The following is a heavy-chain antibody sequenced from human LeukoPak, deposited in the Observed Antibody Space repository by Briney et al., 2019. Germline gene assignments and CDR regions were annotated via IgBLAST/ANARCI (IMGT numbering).Heavy chain of an antibody. D-gene: IGHD1-14*01. J-gene: IGHJ4*02. CDR2: IKRKSDGGTT. CDR1: GLTFSNAW. CDR3: TTELDVRPNHY. V-gene: IGHV3-15*01. Sequence: GGSLRLSCAASGLTFSNAWMSWVRQAPGKGLEWVGRIKRKSDGGTTDYAAPVKGRFTISRDDSKNTLYSQMNSLKSEDTAVYYCTTELDVRPNHYWGQGTLVTVSS.